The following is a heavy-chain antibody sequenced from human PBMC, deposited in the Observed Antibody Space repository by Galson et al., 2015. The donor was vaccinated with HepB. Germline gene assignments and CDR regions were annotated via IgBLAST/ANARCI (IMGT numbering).Heavy chain of an antibody. J-gene: IGHJ4*02. V-gene: IGHV3-21*04. Sequence: SLRLSCAASGFTISSYSMNWVRQAPGKGLEWLSSISTGGNYIYYADSVKGRFTISRDGAKTSLYLQMNSLRAEDTAIYYCARDRFGDYAHDYWGQGTLVTVSP. CDR1: GFTISSYS. D-gene: IGHD4-17*01. CDR3: ARDRFGDYAHDY. CDR2: ISTGGNYI.